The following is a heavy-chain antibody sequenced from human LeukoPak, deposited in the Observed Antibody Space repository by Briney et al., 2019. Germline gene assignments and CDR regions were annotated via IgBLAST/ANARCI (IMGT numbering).Heavy chain of an antibody. CDR2: INHSGST. Sequence: PSDPRSLTCAVYGGSFSGYYWSWIRHPPGKGLEWIWEINHSGSTNYNPSLKSRVNISVDTSKKQFSSKHDSVTAADTAVYYCASGEIAAAGYFQHWGQGTLVTVSS. V-gene: IGHV4-34*01. D-gene: IGHD6-13*01. CDR1: GGSFSGYY. J-gene: IGHJ1*01. CDR3: ASGEIAAAGYFQH.